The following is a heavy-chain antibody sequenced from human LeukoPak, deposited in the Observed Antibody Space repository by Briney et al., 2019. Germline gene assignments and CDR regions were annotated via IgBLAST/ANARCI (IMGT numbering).Heavy chain of an antibody. CDR1: GFTFSSYG. CDR2: IRYDGSNK. V-gene: IGHV3-30*02. Sequence: GGSLRLSCAASGFTFSSYGMHWVRQAPGKGLEWVAFIRYDGSNKYYADSVKGRFTISRDNSKNTLYLQMNSLRAEDTAVYYCAKVAWRNVHYYYHMDVWGKGTTVTISS. CDR3: AKVAWRNVHYYYHMDV. D-gene: IGHD5-12*01. J-gene: IGHJ6*03.